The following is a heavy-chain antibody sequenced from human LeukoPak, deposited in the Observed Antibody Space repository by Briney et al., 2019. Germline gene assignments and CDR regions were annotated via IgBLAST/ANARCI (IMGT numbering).Heavy chain of an antibody. CDR2: ISAYNGNT. J-gene: IGHJ4*02. V-gene: IGHV1-18*01. Sequence: ASVKVSCKASGYTFTSYGISWVRQAPGQGLEWMGWISAYNGNTNYAQRLQGRVTMTTDTSTSTAYMELRSLRSDDTAVYYCARVRGRMEIAAAVDYWGQGTLVTVSS. D-gene: IGHD6-13*01. CDR3: ARVRGRMEIAAAVDY. CDR1: GYTFTSYG.